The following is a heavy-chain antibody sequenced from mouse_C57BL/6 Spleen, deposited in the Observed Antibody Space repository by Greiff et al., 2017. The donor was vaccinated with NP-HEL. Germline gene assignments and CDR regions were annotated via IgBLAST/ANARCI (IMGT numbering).Heavy chain of an antibody. J-gene: IGHJ2*01. Sequence: QVQLQQSGAELARPGASVKLSCKASGYTFTSYGISWVKQSTGQGLEWIGEIYPRSGNTYYNEKFKGKATLTADKSSSTAYMELRSLTSEDSAVYVCARRGELRPYYFDYWGQGTTLTVSS. CDR2: IYPRSGNT. V-gene: IGHV1-81*01. D-gene: IGHD4-1*01. CDR3: ARRGELRPYYFDY. CDR1: GYTFTSYG.